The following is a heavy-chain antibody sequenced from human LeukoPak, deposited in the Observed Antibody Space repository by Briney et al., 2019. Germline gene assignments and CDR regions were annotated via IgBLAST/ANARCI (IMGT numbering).Heavy chain of an antibody. CDR2: ISSSSSYI. V-gene: IGHV3-21*01. J-gene: IGHJ5*02. D-gene: IGHD6-19*01. Sequence: GGSLRLSCAASGFTFSSYSMNWVRQAPGKGLEWVSSISSSSSYIYYADSVKGRFTISRDNSKNTLYLQMNSLRAEDTAVYYCARDPDNEVAGPRSGWFDPWGQGTLVTVSS. CDR3: ARDPDNEVAGPRSGWFDP. CDR1: GFTFSSYS.